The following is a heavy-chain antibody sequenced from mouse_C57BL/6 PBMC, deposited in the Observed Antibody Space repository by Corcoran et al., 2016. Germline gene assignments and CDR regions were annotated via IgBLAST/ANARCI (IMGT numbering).Heavy chain of an antibody. CDR3: ARALYYGSRGDYAMDY. J-gene: IGHJ4*01. CDR1: GYTFTTYG. D-gene: IGHD1-1*01. CDR2: INTYSGVP. V-gene: IGHV9-3*01. Sequence: QIQLVQSGPELKKPGETVKISCKASGYTFTTYGMSWVKQAPGKGLKWMGWINTYSGVPTYADDFKGRFAFSLETSASTAYLQINNLKNEDTATYFCARALYYGSRGDYAMDYWGQGTSVTVSS.